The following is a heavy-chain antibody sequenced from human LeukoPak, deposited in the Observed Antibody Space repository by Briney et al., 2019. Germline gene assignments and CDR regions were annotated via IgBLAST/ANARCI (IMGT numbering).Heavy chain of an antibody. Sequence: GASVKVSCKVSGYTLTELPIHWVRQAPGKGLEWMGGFDPDDGETVYAQMFQGRVTMTEDTSSDTASMELSSQRSEDTAVYYCATGTSGSYYVGIVRPIDYWGQGTLVTVSS. V-gene: IGHV1-24*01. CDR2: FDPDDGET. CDR1: GYTLTELP. D-gene: IGHD1-26*01. J-gene: IGHJ4*02. CDR3: ATGTSGSYYVGIVRPIDY.